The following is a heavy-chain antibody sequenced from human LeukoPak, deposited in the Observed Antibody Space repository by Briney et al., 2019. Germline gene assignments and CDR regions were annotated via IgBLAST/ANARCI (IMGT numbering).Heavy chain of an antibody. CDR2: INPNSGGT. J-gene: IGHJ4*02. V-gene: IGHV1-2*02. CDR3: AREHSSSSGKVFDY. CDR1: GYTFTGYY. Sequence: ASVKVSCKASGYTFTGYYMHWVRQAPGQGLEWMGWINPNSGGTNYAQKFQGRVTMTRDTSISSAYMELSRLRSDDTAVYYCAREHSSSSGKVFDYWGQGTLVTVSS. D-gene: IGHD6-6*01.